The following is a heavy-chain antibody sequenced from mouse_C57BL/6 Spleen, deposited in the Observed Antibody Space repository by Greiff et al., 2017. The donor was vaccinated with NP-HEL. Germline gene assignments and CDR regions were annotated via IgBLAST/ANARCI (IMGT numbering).Heavy chain of an antibody. J-gene: IGHJ4*01. V-gene: IGHV1-18*01. D-gene: IGHD1-1*01. CDR1: GYTFTDYN. CDR2: INPNNGGT. Sequence: EVQLQQSGPELVKPGASVKIPCKASGYTFTDYNMDWVKQSHGKSLEWIGDINPNNGGTIYNQKFKGKATLTVDKSSSTAYMELRSLTSEDTAVYYCARGEYYGSSPYYAMDYWGQGTSVTVSS. CDR3: ARGEYYGSSPYYAMDY.